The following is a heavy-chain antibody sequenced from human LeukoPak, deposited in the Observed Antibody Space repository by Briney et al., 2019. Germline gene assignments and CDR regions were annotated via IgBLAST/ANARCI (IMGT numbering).Heavy chain of an antibody. CDR2: ISWNSGSI. J-gene: IGHJ3*02. V-gene: IGHV3-9*03. Sequence: PGRSLRLSCAASGFTFDDYAMHWVRQAPGKGLEWVSGISWNSGSIGYADSVKGRFTISRDNAKNSLYLQMNSLRAEDMALYYCAKGEQWLVDDAFDIWGQGTMVTVSS. CDR1: GFTFDDYA. CDR3: AKGEQWLVDDAFDI. D-gene: IGHD6-19*01.